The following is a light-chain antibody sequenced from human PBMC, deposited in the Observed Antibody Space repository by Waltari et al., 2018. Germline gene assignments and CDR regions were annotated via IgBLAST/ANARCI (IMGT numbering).Light chain of an antibody. Sequence: DIQMTQSPSSMSASVGDRVTITCRASQGISNSLAWYQPKPGNVPKLLIYAASTLQSGVPSRFSGSGSGTDFTLTISSLKPEDVATDYCQKYNSAPRTFGQGTKVEIK. CDR3: QKYNSAPRT. J-gene: IGKJ1*01. CDR1: QGISNS. CDR2: AAS. V-gene: IGKV1-27*01.